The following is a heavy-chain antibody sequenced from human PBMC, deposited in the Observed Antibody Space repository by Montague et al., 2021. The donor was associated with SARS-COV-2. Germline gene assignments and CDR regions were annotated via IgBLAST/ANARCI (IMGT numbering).Heavy chain of an antibody. CDR2: IFYSGNS. CDR3: ARQNRGLWFGEWLFDY. D-gene: IGHD3-10*01. J-gene: IGHJ4*02. Sequence: SETLSLTCTVSGGSISNIGYYWGWIRQPPGKGLEWIGSIFYSGNSYYNPSLKSRVSISVAVSRSQFSLKVNSVTAADTAVYYCARQNRGLWFGEWLFDYWGQGVLVTVSS. V-gene: IGHV4-39*01. CDR1: GGSISNIGYY.